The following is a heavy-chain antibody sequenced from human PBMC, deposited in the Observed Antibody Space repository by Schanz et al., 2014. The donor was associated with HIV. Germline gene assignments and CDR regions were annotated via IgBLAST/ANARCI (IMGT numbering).Heavy chain of an antibody. J-gene: IGHJ6*02. Sequence: QVQLQESGPGLVKPSQTLSLTCTVSGDSISSGGYYWSWIRQLPGKDLEWIGCIYHSGSTYNSASTLKNPALKSRVTISVDTSKNQFSLNLSSVTAADTAVYYCGRVSGYYGMDVWGQGTTVTVSS. V-gene: IGHV4-31*03. CDR3: GRVSGYYGMDV. CDR2: IYHSGST. CDR1: GDSISSGGYY. D-gene: IGHD6-25*01.